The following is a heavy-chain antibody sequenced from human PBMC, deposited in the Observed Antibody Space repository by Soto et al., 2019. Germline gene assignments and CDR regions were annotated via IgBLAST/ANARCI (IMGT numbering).Heavy chain of an antibody. CDR1: GYTFTRYY. V-gene: IGHV1-46*01. J-gene: IGHJ6*02. D-gene: IGHD2-15*01. Sequence: QVQLVQSGAEVKKPGASVKVSCKASGYTFTRYYMHWVRQAPGQGLERMGVINPGGGTTTYPQKFHGRVTVTRDTSTSTVYMELRSLTSGDTAVYYCARDKVVTSYYFHTMDVWGQGTSVTVSS. CDR3: ARDKVVTSYYFHTMDV. CDR2: INPGGGTT.